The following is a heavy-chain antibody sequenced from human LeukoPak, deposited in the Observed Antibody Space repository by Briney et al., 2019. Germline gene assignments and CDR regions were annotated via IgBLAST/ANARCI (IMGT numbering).Heavy chain of an antibody. V-gene: IGHV1-2*02. Sequence: ASVKVSCKVSGYSFTGYHMHWVRQAPGQGLEWMGWINPYSGGTNYAQKFQGRVTMTRDTSISTAYMELSRLRSDDTAVYYCVRDRTKYCSSTSCPLDYWGQGTLVTVSS. CDR1: GYSFTGYH. CDR3: VRDRTKYCSSTSCPLDY. D-gene: IGHD2-2*01. CDR2: INPYSGGT. J-gene: IGHJ4*02.